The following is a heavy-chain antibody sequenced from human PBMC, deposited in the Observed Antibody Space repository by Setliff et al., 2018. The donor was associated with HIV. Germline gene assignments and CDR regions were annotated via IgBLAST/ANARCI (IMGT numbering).Heavy chain of an antibody. V-gene: IGHV1-18*01. CDR3: AREGLLVTSVGGAYWYHGMDV. J-gene: IGHJ6*02. Sequence: ASVKVSCKASGYTFSDYDVAWVRQAPGQGLEWMGWTYLGATNYAQRFRDRVTITTDESTTTVFMELTGLRSEDTAVYYCAREGLLVTSVGGAYWYHGMDVWGQGTTVTVSS. D-gene: IGHD2-15*01. CDR1: GYTFSDYD. CDR2: TYLGAT.